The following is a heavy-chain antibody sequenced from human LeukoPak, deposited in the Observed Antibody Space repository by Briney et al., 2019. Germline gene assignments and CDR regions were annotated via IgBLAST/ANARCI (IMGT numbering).Heavy chain of an antibody. CDR2: IKSKADGGIS. Sequence: GGSLRLSCAASGFAFSSYGMNWVRQAPGKGLEWVGRIKSKADGGISDYAKPVKGRFTFSRDDSKNTLYLLMNSLKTEDTAVYYCTTTYHYDSSPGSFDYWGQGTLVTVSS. CDR3: TTTYHYDSSPGSFDY. CDR1: GFAFSSYG. J-gene: IGHJ4*02. V-gene: IGHV3-15*01. D-gene: IGHD3-22*01.